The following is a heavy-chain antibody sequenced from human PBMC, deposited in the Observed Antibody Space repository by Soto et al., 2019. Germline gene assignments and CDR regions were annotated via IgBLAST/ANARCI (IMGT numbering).Heavy chain of an antibody. CDR3: AKVIWQFGHTHYCEH. J-gene: IGHJ4*02. D-gene: IGHD3-22*01. Sequence: DVQLLESGGGLVQPGGSLRLSCAASGFSFSRCAMHWVRQAPGEGLEWVSGVSGSGDTTYYADSVKVWFSVSRDNSKDTLYLQMNSLRAEDTAVYYCAKVIWQFGHTHYCEHWGQGAWVTVSS. V-gene: IGHV3-23*01. CDR2: VSGSGDTT. CDR1: GFSFSRCA.